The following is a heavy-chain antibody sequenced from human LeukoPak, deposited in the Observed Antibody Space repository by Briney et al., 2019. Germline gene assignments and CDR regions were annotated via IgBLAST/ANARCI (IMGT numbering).Heavy chain of an antibody. CDR2: ISSSSSTI. D-gene: IGHD1-26*01. V-gene: IGHV3-48*01. CDR3: ARDHHSGSYYLHIGY. J-gene: IGHJ4*02. CDR1: GFTFSSYS. Sequence: GGSLRLSCAASGFTFSSYSMNWVRQAPGKGLEWVSYISSSSSTIYYADSVKGRFTISRDNAKNSLYLQMNSLRAEDTAVYYCARDHHSGSYYLHIGYWGQGTLVTVSS.